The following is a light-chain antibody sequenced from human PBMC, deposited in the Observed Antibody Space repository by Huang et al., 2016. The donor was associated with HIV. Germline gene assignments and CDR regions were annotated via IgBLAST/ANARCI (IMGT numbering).Light chain of an antibody. CDR1: QSVSSN. CDR2: GAS. J-gene: IGKJ5*01. V-gene: IGKV3-15*01. CDR3: QQYNNWPPIT. Sequence: EIVMTQSPATLSVSPGERAALSCRASQSVSSNLAWYQQKPGQAPRLLIYGASTRAPGTPARFSGSGSGTEFTLTISSLQSEDFAVYYCQQYNNWPPITFGQGTRLEIK.